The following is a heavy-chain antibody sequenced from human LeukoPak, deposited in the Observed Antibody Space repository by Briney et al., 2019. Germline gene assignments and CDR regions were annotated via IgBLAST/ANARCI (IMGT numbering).Heavy chain of an antibody. CDR1: GFTVSSNY. J-gene: IGHJ4*02. D-gene: IGHD6-19*01. CDR2: IYSGGST. V-gene: IGHV3-53*01. CDR3: AREGSGWYKDH. Sequence: GGSLRLSCAASGFTVSSNYMSWVRQAPGKGLEWVSVIYSGGSTYYADSVKGRFTISRDNSKNTLYLQMNSLRAEDTAVYYCAREGSGWYKDHWGQGTLVTVSS.